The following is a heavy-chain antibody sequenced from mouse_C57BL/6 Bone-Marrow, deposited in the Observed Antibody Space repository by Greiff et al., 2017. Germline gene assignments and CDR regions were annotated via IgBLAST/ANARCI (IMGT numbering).Heavy chain of an antibody. CDR2: ISNGGGST. CDR1: GFTFSDYY. V-gene: IGHV5-12*01. Sequence: EVKLLESGGGLVQPGGSLKLSCAASGFTFSDYYMYWVRQTPEKRLEWVAYISNGGGSTYYPDTVKGRFTISRDNAKNTLYLQMSRLKSEDTAMYYCARHEHRDYWGQGTSVTVSS. CDR3: ARHEHRDY. J-gene: IGHJ4*01.